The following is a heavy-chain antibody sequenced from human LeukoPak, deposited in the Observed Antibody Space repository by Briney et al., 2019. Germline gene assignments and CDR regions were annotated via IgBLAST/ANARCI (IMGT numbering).Heavy chain of an antibody. D-gene: IGHD3-22*01. CDR2: GDSDT. J-gene: IGHJ4*02. Sequence: GDSDTRYSPSFEGQVTISADKSISTAYLQWRSLKASDTAMYYCARHRPSDSSGYYYVAFDYWGQGTLVTVSS. V-gene: IGHV5-51*01. CDR3: ARHRPSDSSGYYYVAFDY.